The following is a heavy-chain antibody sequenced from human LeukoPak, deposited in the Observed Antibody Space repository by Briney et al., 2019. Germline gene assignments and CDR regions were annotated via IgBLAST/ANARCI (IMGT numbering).Heavy chain of an antibody. Sequence: GASVKVSCKASGYTFTGYYMHWMRQAPGQGLEWMGWINPNSGGTNYAQKFQGRVTMTRDTSISTAYMELSRLRSDDTAVYYCARGLGFGELSRFDYWGQGTLVTVSS. CDR3: ARGLGFGELSRFDY. CDR2: INPNSGGT. D-gene: IGHD3-10*01. J-gene: IGHJ4*02. V-gene: IGHV1-2*02. CDR1: GYTFTGYY.